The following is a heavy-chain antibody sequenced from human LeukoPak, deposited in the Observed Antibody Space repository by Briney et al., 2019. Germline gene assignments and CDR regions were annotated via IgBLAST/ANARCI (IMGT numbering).Heavy chain of an antibody. CDR2: IIGSGGST. V-gene: IGHV3-23*01. D-gene: IGHD1-26*01. CDR1: GFTFSSYA. CDR3: AKYTTPSGSYYGNDY. J-gene: IGHJ4*02. Sequence: WGSLRLSCAASGFTFSSYAMSWVRQAPRNLPQWASAIIGSGGSTYYADSVNGLFTISRDNSKYTLHLKMNSLRPQYTPVTHCAKYTTPSGSYYGNDYWGQGTLVTVSS.